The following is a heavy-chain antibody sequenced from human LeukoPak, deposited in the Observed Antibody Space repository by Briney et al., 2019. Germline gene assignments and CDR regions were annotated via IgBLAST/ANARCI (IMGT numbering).Heavy chain of an antibody. V-gene: IGHV1-69*04. J-gene: IGHJ4*02. D-gene: IGHD4-23*01. CDR1: GGTFSSYA. CDR2: IIPILGIA. CDR3: ARVNDYAGNDGFDY. Sequence: SVKVSCKASGGTFSSYAISWVRQAPGQGLEWMGRIIPILGIANYAQKFQGRVTITADKSTSTAYMELSSLRSEDTAVYYCARVNDYAGNDGFDYWGQGTLVTVSS.